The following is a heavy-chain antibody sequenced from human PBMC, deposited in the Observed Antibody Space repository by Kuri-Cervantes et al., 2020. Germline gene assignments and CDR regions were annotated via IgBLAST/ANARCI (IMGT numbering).Heavy chain of an antibody. CDR1: GYTFTSYD. J-gene: IGHJ4*02. CDR3: ARVNYYDGSGYYEGKRMFDY. CDR2: MNPNSGNT. D-gene: IGHD3-22*01. Sequence: ASVKVSCKASGYTFTSYDINWVRQATGQGLEWMGWMNPNSGNTGYAQKFQGRVTMTRNTSISTAYMELSSLRSEDTAVYYCARVNYYDGSGYYEGKRMFDYWGQGTLVTVSS. V-gene: IGHV1-8*01.